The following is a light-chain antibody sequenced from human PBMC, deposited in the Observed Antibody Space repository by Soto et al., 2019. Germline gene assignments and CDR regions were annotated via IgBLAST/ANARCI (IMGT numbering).Light chain of an antibody. CDR1: QSFSSTY. V-gene: IGKV3-20*01. CDR2: GAS. Sequence: EIVLTQSPGTLSLSPGERATLSCRASQSFSSTYLAWYQQKPGQATRLLIYGASSRATGIPDRFSGSWSGTDFTHIISRLEPEDFAVYYCQQYGRSPPYTFGQGTKLEIK. CDR3: QQYGRSPPYT. J-gene: IGKJ2*01.